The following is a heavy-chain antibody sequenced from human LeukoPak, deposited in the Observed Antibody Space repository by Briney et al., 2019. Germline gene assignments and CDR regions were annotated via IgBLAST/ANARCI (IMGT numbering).Heavy chain of an antibody. CDR2: ISGSGGST. CDR3: AKGVARGSGLYYYYGMDV. J-gene: IGHJ6*02. D-gene: IGHD3-10*01. Sequence: GGSLRLSCAASGFTFSSYAMSWVRQAPGKGLEWVSAISGSGGSTYYADSVKGRFTISRDNSKNTLYLQMNSLRAEDTAAYYCAKGVARGSGLYYYYGMDVWGQGTTVTVSS. CDR1: GFTFSSYA. V-gene: IGHV3-23*01.